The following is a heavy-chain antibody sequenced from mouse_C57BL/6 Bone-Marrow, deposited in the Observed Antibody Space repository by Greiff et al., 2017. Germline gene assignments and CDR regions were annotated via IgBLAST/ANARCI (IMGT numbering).Heavy chain of an antibody. CDR1: GYTFTSYW. V-gene: IGHV1-64*01. J-gene: IGHJ2*01. CDR2: IHPNSGST. D-gene: IGHD2-10*02. CDR3: ARWKYGKPYFDY. Sequence: VQLQQPGAELVKPGASVKLSCKASGYTFTSYWMHWVKQRPGQGLEWIGMIHPNSGSTNYNEKFKSKATLTVDKSSSTAYMQRSSLTSEDSAVYYCARWKYGKPYFDYWGQGTTLTVSS.